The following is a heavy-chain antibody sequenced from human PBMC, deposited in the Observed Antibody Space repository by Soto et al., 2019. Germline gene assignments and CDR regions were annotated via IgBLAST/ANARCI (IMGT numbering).Heavy chain of an antibody. J-gene: IGHJ4*02. CDR1: GDSFTSYW. D-gene: IGHD5-12*01. CDR2: ISPGDSDT. Sequence: ESLKISCKGVGDSFTSYWIGWVRRIPGKGLEWMGIISPGDSDTRYSPSFQGQVTISADKSISTAYLQWSSLKASDTAMYYCARQLDASGYDHGYYFDNWGQGTLVPVSS. V-gene: IGHV5-51*01. CDR3: ARQLDASGYDHGYYFDN.